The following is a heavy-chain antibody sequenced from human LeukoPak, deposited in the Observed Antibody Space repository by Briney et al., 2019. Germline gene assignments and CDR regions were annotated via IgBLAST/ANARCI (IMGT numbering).Heavy chain of an antibody. CDR3: ARSYCTNGVCYNGHWYFDL. D-gene: IGHD2-8*01. J-gene: IGHJ2*01. CDR2: IKQDGSEK. CDR1: GFTFSSYW. V-gene: IGHV3-7*01. Sequence: PGGSLRLSCAASGFTFSSYWMSWVRQAPGKGLEWVANIKQDGSEKYYVDSVKGRFTISRDNAKNSLYLQMNSLRAEDTAVYYCARSYCTNGVCYNGHWYFDLWGRGTLVTVSS.